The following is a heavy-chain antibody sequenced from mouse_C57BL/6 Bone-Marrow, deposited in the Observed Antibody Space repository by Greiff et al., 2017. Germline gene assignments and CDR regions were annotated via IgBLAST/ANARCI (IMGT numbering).Heavy chain of an antibody. D-gene: IGHD1-2*01. CDR3: ARDHHYYGLAY. J-gene: IGHJ2*01. CDR2: SRNKANDYTT. CDR1: GFTFSDFY. Sequence: EVQLVESGGGLVQSGRSLRLSCATSGFTFSDFYMEWVRQAPGKGLEWIAASRNKANDYTTEYSASVKGRFIVSRDTSQSILYLQMNALRAEDSAIYYCARDHHYYGLAYWGQGTTLTVSS. V-gene: IGHV7-1*01.